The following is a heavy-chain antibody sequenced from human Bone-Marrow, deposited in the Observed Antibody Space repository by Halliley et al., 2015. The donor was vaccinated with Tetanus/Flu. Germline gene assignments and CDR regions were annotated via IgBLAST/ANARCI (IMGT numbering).Heavy chain of an antibody. J-gene: IGHJ2*01. D-gene: IGHD4-4*01. CDR1: GDSITKFF. Sequence: GLVKPSETLSLTCTVSGDSITKFFWSWIRQPPGKGLEWIGQIHHTVGTDYNPSLKSRVTISVDTSKNQLSLRLTSGTAADTALYYCARHDPAWLQLQSFDLWGRGSLFTVSS. CDR3: ARHDPAWLQLQSFDL. CDR2: IHHTVGT. V-gene: IGHV4-59*08.